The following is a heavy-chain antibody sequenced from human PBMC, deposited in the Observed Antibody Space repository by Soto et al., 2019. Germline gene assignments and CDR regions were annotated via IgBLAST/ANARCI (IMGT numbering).Heavy chain of an antibody. CDR2: IYYSGST. J-gene: IGHJ4*02. Sequence: SETLSLTCAVYGGSFSGYYWSWIRQPPGKGLEWIGYIYYSGSTNYNPSLKSRVTILVDTSKNQFSLKLSSVTAADTAVYYCARRYGTTFDYWGQGTLVTVSS. CDR1: GGSFSGYY. V-gene: IGHV4-59*08. D-gene: IGHD1-1*01. CDR3: ARRYGTTFDY.